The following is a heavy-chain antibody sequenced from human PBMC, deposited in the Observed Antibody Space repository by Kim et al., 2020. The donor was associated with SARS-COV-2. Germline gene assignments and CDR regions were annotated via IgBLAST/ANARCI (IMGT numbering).Heavy chain of an antibody. CDR3: ARAHYSSGWYFDY. CDR1: GYTFTGYY. J-gene: IGHJ4*02. V-gene: IGHV1-2*05. D-gene: IGHD6-19*01. Sequence: ASVKVSCKASGYTFTGYYMHWVRQAPGQGLEWMGRINPNSGGTNYAQKFQGRVTMTRDTSISTAYMELSRLRSDDTVVYYCARAHYSSGWYFDYWGQRTLVTVSS. CDR2: INPNSGGT.